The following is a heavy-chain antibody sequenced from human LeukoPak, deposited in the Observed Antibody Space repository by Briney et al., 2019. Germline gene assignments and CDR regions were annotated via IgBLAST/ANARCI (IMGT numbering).Heavy chain of an antibody. D-gene: IGHD3-10*01. V-gene: IGHV1-46*01. J-gene: IGHJ4*02. CDR2: INPSGGST. CDR3: ASTWRPDYYGSGSYYRGGYYFDY. Sequence: ASVKVSCKASGYTFTSYYMHWVRQAPGQGLEWMGIINPSGGSTSYAQKFQGRVTMTRDTSTSTVYMELSSLRSEDTAVYYCASTWRPDYYGSGSYYRGGYYFDYWGQGTLVTVSS. CDR1: GYTFTSYY.